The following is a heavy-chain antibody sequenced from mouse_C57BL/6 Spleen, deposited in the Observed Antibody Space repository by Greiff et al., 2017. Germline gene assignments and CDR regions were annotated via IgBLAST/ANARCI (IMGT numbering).Heavy chain of an antibody. J-gene: IGHJ4*01. D-gene: IGHD3-3*01. CDR3: ARWGIRGYYAMDY. Sequence: EVQLQQSGPELVKPGASVKISCKASGYTFTDYYMNWVKQSHGKSLEWIGDINPNNGGTSYNQKFKGKATLTVDQSSSTAYMELRSLTSEDSAVYYCARWGIRGYYAMDYWGQGTSVTVSS. CDR1: GYTFTDYY. CDR2: INPNNGGT. V-gene: IGHV1-26*01.